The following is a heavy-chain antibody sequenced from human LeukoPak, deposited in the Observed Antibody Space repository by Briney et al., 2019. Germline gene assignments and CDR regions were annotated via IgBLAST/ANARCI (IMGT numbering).Heavy chain of an antibody. D-gene: IGHD6-19*01. CDR1: GGHIDSVY. CDR3: ASGAGWLIDY. V-gene: IGHV4-4*08. CDR2: IDNSGST. Sequence: PSETLSLTCSVSGGHIDSVYWNWIRQPPGKGLEWIGYIDNSGSTKYNPSLQSRITMSRDTSKKQFSLKLTSVTAADTDMYYCASGAGWLIDYWGQGTLVSVSS. J-gene: IGHJ4*02.